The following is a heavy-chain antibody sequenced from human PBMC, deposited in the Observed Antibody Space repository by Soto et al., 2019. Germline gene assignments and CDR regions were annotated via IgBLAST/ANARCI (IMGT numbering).Heavy chain of an antibody. CDR1: GGSISSGGYY. V-gene: IGHV4-31*03. CDR2: IYYSGSS. J-gene: IGHJ6*02. Sequence: SETLSLTCTVSGGSISSGGYYWSWIRQHPGKGLEWIGYIYYSGSSYYNPSLKSRVTISVDTSKNQFSLKLSSVTAADTAVYYCARGGRRSPVMDVWGQGTTVTVSS. CDR3: ARGGRRSPVMDV.